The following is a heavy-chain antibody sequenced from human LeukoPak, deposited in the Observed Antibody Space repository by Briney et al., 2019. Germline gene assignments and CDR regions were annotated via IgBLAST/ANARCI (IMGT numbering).Heavy chain of an antibody. CDR3: ARSVRGVILH. D-gene: IGHD3-10*01. V-gene: IGHV1-18*01. Sequence: ASVKVSCKATNYPFTRYGISWVRQAPGQGLEWMGWISGSNGNTNYAQKFQGRVSMTADASTGTAYLELRSLRSDDTAVYYCARSVRGVILHWGQGTLVTVSS. CDR2: ISGSNGNT. CDR1: NYPFTRYG. J-gene: IGHJ4*02.